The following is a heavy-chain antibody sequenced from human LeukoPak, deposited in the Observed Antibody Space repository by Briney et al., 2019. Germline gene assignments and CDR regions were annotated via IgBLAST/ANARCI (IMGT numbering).Heavy chain of an antibody. V-gene: IGHV1-69*04. CDR3: ARVRSGSDYGDYLDY. CDR2: IIPILGIA. J-gene: IGHJ4*02. D-gene: IGHD4-17*01. Sequence: SVKVSCKASGGTFSSYAISWVRQAPGQGLEWMGRIIPILGIANYAQKFQGRVTITADRSTSTAYMELSSLRSEDTAVYYCARVRSGSDYGDYLDYWGQGTLVTVSS. CDR1: GGTFSSYA.